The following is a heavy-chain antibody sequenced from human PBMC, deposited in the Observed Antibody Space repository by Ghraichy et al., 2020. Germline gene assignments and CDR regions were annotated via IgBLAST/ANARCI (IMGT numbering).Heavy chain of an antibody. CDR2: ISYDGSNK. V-gene: IGHV3-30*18. Sequence: GSLRLSCAASGFTFSGYGMHWVRQAPGKGLEWVAVISYDGSNKYYADSVKGRFTISRDNSKNTLYLQMNSLRAEDTAVYYCAKIVGGLYYYYGLDVWGQGTTVTVAS. J-gene: IGHJ6*02. D-gene: IGHD1-26*01. CDR3: AKIVGGLYYYYGLDV. CDR1: GFTFSGYG.